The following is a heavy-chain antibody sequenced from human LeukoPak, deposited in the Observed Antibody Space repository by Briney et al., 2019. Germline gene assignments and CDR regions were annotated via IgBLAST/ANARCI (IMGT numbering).Heavy chain of an antibody. D-gene: IGHD4-17*01. Sequence: GGSLRLSCAASGFTFSSYSMDWVRQAPGKVLEWVSSISSSSSYIYYADSVKGRFTISRDNAKNSLYLQMNSLRAEDTAVYYCATVTVTTPYDAFDIWGQGTMVTVSS. CDR1: GFTFSSYS. V-gene: IGHV3-21*04. CDR2: ISSSSSYI. J-gene: IGHJ3*02. CDR3: ATVTVTTPYDAFDI.